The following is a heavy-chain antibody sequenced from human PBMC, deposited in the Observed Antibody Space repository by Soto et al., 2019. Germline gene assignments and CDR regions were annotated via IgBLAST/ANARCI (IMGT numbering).Heavy chain of an antibody. Sequence: ASVKVSCKASGYTFTSYYMHWVRQAPGQGLEWMGIINPSGGSTSYAQKFQGRVTMTRDTPTSTVYMELSSLRSEDTAVYYCARGGGSYDFWSGYFDYYYYYGMDVWGQGTTVTVSS. CDR1: GYTFTSYY. CDR3: ARGGGSYDFWSGYFDYYYYYGMDV. J-gene: IGHJ6*02. CDR2: INPSGGST. D-gene: IGHD3-3*01. V-gene: IGHV1-46*01.